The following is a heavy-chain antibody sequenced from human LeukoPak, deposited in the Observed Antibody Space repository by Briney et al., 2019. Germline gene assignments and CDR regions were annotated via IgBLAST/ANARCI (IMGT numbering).Heavy chain of an antibody. Sequence: ASVKVSCKASGYTFTGYYIHWVRQAPGQGLEWMGWINSNSGGTVYAQKFQGRVTMTRDTSITTAYMELSTLRFDDTAIYYCARYGYNMDVWGKGTTVTVSS. V-gene: IGHV1-2*02. CDR3: ARYGYNMDV. J-gene: IGHJ6*03. CDR1: GYTFTGYY. CDR2: INSNSGGT. D-gene: IGHD3-10*01.